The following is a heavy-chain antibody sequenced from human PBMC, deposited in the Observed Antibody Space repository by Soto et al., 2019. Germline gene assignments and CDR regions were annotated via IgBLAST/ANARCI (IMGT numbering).Heavy chain of an antibody. CDR1: GYTFTGYY. D-gene: IGHD5-18*01. V-gene: IGHV1-2*04. Sequence: ASVKVSCKASGYTFTGYYMHWVRQAPGQGLEWMGWINPNSGGTNYAQKFQGWVTMTRDTSISTAYMELSRLRSDDTAVYYCARECNEYSYGSRPYYYGMDVWGQGTTVTVSS. CDR2: INPNSGGT. CDR3: ARECNEYSYGSRPYYYGMDV. J-gene: IGHJ6*02.